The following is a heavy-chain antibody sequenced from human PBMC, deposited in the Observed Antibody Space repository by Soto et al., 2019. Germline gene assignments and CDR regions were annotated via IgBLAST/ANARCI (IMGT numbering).Heavy chain of an antibody. CDR2: IIPIFGTA. D-gene: IGHD5-18*01. J-gene: IGHJ6*02. V-gene: IGHV1-69*13. Sequence: VASVKVSCKASGGTFSSYAISWVRQAPGQGLEWMGGIIPIFGTANYAQKFQGRVTITADESTSTAYMELSSLRSEDTAVYYCARNSYGFYYYYGMDVWGQGTTVTVSS. CDR3: ARNSYGFYYYYGMDV. CDR1: GGTFSSYA.